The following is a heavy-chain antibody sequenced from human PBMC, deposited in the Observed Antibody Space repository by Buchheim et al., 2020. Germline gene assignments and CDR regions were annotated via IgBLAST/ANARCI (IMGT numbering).Heavy chain of an antibody. CDR3: ARSRTAGTYYFDY. CDR1: GFSFSSYT. Sequence: EVQLVESGGGLVQPGGSLRLSCAASGFSFSSYTMNWVRQAPGKGLEWVSYIGSSGSAKYYADSVKGRFTIPRDNANNSLYLQMNSLRVEDTAVYYCARSRTAGTYYFDYWGQGAL. CDR2: IGSSGSAK. V-gene: IGHV3-48*01. D-gene: IGHD6-19*01. J-gene: IGHJ4*02.